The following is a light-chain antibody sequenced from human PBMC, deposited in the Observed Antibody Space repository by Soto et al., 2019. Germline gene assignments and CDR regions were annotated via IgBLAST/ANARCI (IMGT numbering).Light chain of an antibody. J-gene: IGLJ1*01. CDR1: SSDVGGYNS. Sequence: QSALTQPASVSGSPGQSITISCTGTSSDVGGYNSVSWYRQDPGKASKLMIYDVTNRPSGVSNRFSGSKSGNTASLTISGLQAEDEADYYCSSFTSSITYVFGTGTKVTVL. CDR3: SSFTSSITYV. V-gene: IGLV2-14*01. CDR2: DVT.